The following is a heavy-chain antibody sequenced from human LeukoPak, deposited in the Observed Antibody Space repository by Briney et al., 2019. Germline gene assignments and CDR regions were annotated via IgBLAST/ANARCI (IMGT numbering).Heavy chain of an antibody. CDR3: AILSSGHAFDI. CDR2: MYISGST. J-gene: IGHJ3*02. D-gene: IGHD3-16*01. Sequence: SETLSLTSTVSGDSISSYYWSWVRQPAGKGLEWIGRMYISGSTNYNPSLKSRVTMSVDTSKNHFSLKLNSVTAADTAVYYCAILSSGHAFDIWGQGTMVTVSS. V-gene: IGHV4-4*07. CDR1: GDSISSYY.